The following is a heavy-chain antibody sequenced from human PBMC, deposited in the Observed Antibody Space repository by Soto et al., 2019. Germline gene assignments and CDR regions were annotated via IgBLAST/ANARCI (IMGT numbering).Heavy chain of an antibody. V-gene: IGHV1-18*04. CDR1: GYTFTSYG. D-gene: IGHD3-10*01. CDR3: ARDGVLLWFGELYDAFDI. Sequence: QVQLVQSGAEVKKPGASVKVSCKASGYTFTSYGISWVRQAPGQGLEWMGWISAYNGNTNYAQKLQGRVTMTTDTSTSTAYMELRSLRSDDRAVYYCARDGVLLWFGELYDAFDIWGQGTMVTVSS. CDR2: ISAYNGNT. J-gene: IGHJ3*02.